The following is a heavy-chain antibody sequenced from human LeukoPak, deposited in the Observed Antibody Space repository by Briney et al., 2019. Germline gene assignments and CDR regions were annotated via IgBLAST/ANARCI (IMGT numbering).Heavy chain of an antibody. V-gene: IGHV3-74*01. J-gene: IGHJ4*02. Sequence: GGCLRLSCAASGFTFSDYWMHWVRHAPGKGLVWDSRIIPDGSITTYADSVKGRFTISRDNAKNTLYLQMNSLRPEDTAMYYCARDRSIYRTDPHFGDWGQGTLVTVSS. D-gene: IGHD3-16*01. CDR2: IIPDGSIT. CDR1: GFTFSDYW. CDR3: ARDRSIYRTDPHFGD.